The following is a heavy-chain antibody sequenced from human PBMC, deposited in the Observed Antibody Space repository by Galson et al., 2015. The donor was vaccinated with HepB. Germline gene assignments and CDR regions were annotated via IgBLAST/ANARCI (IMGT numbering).Heavy chain of an antibody. V-gene: IGHV3-74*01. CDR3: AGEWDSTSRNYDAFDI. CDR1: GFTFSSYW. J-gene: IGHJ3*02. D-gene: IGHD2-2*01. CDR2: INSDGSST. Sequence: SLRLSCAASGFTFSSYWMHWVRQAPGKGLVWVSRINSDGSSTSYADSVKGRFTISRDNAKNTLYLQMNSLRAEDTAVYYCAGEWDSTSRNYDAFDIWGQGTMVTVSS.